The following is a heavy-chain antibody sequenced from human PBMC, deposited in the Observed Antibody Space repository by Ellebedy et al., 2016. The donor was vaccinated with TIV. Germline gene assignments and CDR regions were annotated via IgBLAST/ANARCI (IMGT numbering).Heavy chain of an antibody. CDR3: ARCRLRAVPAATYNRFDP. CDR2: ISAYNGNT. V-gene: IGHV1-18*01. Sequence: ASVKVSCXASGYTFTSYGISWVRQAPGQGLEWMGWISAYNGNTNYAQKLQGRVTMTTDTSTSTAYMELRSLRSDDTAVYYCARCRLRAVPAATYNRFDPWGQGTLVTVSS. J-gene: IGHJ5*02. CDR1: GYTFTSYG. D-gene: IGHD2-2*01.